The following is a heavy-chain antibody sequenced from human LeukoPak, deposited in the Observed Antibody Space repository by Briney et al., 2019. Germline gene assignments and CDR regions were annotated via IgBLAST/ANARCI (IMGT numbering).Heavy chain of an antibody. CDR3: ARGNAAAGTFEAFDY. V-gene: IGHV1-18*01. Sequence: ASVKVSCKASGYTFTSYGISWVRQAPGQGLEWMGWISAYNGNTNYAQKFQGRVTMTRDMSTSTVYMELSSLRSEDTAVYYCARGNAAAGTFEAFDYWGQGTLVTVSS. CDR1: GYTFTSYG. J-gene: IGHJ4*02. CDR2: ISAYNGNT. D-gene: IGHD6-13*01.